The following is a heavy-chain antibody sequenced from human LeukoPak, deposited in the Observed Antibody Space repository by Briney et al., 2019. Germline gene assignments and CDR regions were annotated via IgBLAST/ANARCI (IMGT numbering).Heavy chain of an antibody. D-gene: IGHD3-16*02. Sequence: SETVSLTCSVSGGSIGFYFWSWIRQSAGKGLEWIGRINGNGGTNYNPSLRSRVTMSVDTSKSQFSLNLRSVTAADTSVYYCVRDELRTTYRFSWDPWGQGILVTV. CDR3: VRDELRTTYRFSWDP. CDR2: INGNGGT. V-gene: IGHV4-4*07. CDR1: GGSIGFYF. J-gene: IGHJ5*02.